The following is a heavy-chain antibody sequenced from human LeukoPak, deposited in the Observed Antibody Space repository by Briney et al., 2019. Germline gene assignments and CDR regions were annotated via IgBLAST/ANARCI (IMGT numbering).Heavy chain of an antibody. Sequence: GASVKVSCKASGYTFTGYYMHWVRQAPGQGLEWMGRINPNSGGTNYAQKFQGRVTMTKDTSISTAYMELSRLTSDDTAVYYCARGARGTWAWGDWGQGTLVTVSS. J-gene: IGHJ4*02. CDR1: GYTFTGYY. V-gene: IGHV1-2*06. CDR2: INPNSGGT. D-gene: IGHD3-10*01. CDR3: ARGARGTWAWGD.